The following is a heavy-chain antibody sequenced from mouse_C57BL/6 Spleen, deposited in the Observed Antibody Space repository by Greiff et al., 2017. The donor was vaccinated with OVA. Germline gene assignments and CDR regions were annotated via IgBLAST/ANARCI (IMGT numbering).Heavy chain of an antibody. CDR3: TSIYYDYDEGWYFDV. V-gene: IGHV5-9-1*02. CDR1: GFTFSSYA. D-gene: IGHD2-4*01. J-gene: IGHJ1*03. CDR2: ISSGGDYI. Sequence: EVKLEESGEGLVKPGGSLKLSCAASGFTFSSYAMSWVRQTPEKRLEWVAYISSGGDYIYYADTVKGRFTISRDNARNTLYLQMSSLKSEDTAMYYCTSIYYDYDEGWYFDVWGTGTTVTVSS.